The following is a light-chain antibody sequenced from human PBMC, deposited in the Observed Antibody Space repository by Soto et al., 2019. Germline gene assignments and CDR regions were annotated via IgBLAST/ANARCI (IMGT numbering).Light chain of an antibody. CDR1: QNVTNK. CDR2: GAS. Sequence: ELVLTQFPVALSVSPGERATLSCRVSQNVTNKLNWYQQKPGQAPRLLIYGASTRDTGLPARFSGSGSETEFTLTISSLQSEDFAVYYCQEYHNWPVVTFGGGTKVETK. CDR3: QEYHNWPVVT. V-gene: IGKV3-15*01. J-gene: IGKJ4*01.